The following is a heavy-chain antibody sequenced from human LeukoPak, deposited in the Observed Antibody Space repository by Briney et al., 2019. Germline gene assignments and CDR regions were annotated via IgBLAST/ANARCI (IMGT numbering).Heavy chain of an antibody. Sequence: PSETLSLTCTVSGGSISSYYWSWIRQPPGKGLEWIGYIYYSGSTNYNPSLKSRVTISVDTSKNQFSLKLSSVTAADTAVYYCARDRDYYGSGSSPLDYWGQGTLVTVSS. CDR3: ARDRDYYGSGSSPLDY. CDR1: GGSISSYY. J-gene: IGHJ4*02. V-gene: IGHV4-59*01. D-gene: IGHD3-10*01. CDR2: IYYSGST.